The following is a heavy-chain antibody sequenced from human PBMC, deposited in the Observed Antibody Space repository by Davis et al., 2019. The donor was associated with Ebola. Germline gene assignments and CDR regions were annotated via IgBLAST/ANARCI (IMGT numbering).Heavy chain of an antibody. CDR3: VKVQVVGAAYFDC. Sequence: GGSLRLSCSASGSTFTTYAMHWVRLAPGKALESVSAISTDGIHTYYADSVKGRFTVSRDNSRNTLYLQMSSLRAEDTAVYYCVKVQVVGAAYFDCWGQGTLVTVSS. J-gene: IGHJ4*02. V-gene: IGHV3-64D*06. D-gene: IGHD1-26*01. CDR2: ISTDGIHT. CDR1: GSTFTTYA.